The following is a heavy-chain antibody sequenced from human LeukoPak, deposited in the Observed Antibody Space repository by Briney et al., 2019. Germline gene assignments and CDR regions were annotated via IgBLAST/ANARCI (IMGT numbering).Heavy chain of an antibody. J-gene: IGHJ6*02. D-gene: IGHD2-15*01. Sequence: GASVKVSCKASGFTFTSSAEQWVRQARGQRLEWIGWLVVGSGNTNYAQKLQERVTITRDMSTSTAYMELSSLRSEDTAVYYCAAGYCSGGSCYPYYYYGMDVWGQGTTVTVSS. V-gene: IGHV1-58*01. CDR2: LVVGSGNT. CDR1: GFTFTSSA. CDR3: AAGYCSGGSCYPYYYYGMDV.